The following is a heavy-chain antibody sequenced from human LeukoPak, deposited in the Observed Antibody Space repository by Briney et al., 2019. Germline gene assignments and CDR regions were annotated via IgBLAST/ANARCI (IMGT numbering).Heavy chain of an antibody. D-gene: IGHD3-3*01. CDR1: GFTFSDHY. CDR2: ISGSGSTI. V-gene: IGHV3-11*01. Sequence: GGSLRLSCAASGFTFSDHYMSWIRQAPGKGLEWVAYISGSGSTIYYAASVRGRITISRDNAKSSLYLQMNSLRAEDTAIYFCAREGITIFGVANSNWFDPWGQGTLVTVSS. CDR3: AREGITIFGVANSNWFDP. J-gene: IGHJ5*02.